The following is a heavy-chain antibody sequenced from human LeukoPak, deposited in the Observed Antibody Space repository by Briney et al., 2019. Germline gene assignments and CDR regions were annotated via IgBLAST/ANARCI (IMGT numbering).Heavy chain of an antibody. CDR1: GFTFSSYT. CDR3: AKVGRITMIVVVMDHFDY. Sequence: GGSLRLSCAASGFTFSSYTMSWVRQAPGKGLEWVSAISGSGGSTYYADSVKGRFTISRDNSKNTLYLQMNSLRAEDTAVYYCAKVGRITMIVVVMDHFDYWGQGTLVTVSS. V-gene: IGHV3-23*01. J-gene: IGHJ4*02. D-gene: IGHD3-22*01. CDR2: ISGSGGST.